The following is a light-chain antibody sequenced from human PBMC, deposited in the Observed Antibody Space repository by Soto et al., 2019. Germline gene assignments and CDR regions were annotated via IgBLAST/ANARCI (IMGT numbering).Light chain of an antibody. V-gene: IGKV1-6*01. CDR2: AAS. CDR3: QQYNNWPPWT. Sequence: ATQMTQSPSSLSASVGDRFTITCGASRDIGSDLSWYQQKPGKAPTLLIYAASNLQSGVPSRFRGSRSGTDFTLTISSLQSEDFAVYYCQQYNNWPPWTFGQGTKVDIK. J-gene: IGKJ1*01. CDR1: RDIGSD.